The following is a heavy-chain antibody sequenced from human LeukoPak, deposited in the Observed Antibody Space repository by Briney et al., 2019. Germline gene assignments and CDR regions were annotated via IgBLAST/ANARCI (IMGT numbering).Heavy chain of an antibody. CDR3: ARTPPNYSGDASDI. V-gene: IGHV3-7*01. D-gene: IGHD5-24*01. J-gene: IGHJ3*02. CDR2: IKQDGSER. CDR1: GFTFSRYE. Sequence: GGSLRLSCAASGFTFSRYEMNWVRQAPGKGLDGVANIKQDGSERYYVGSVKGRFTLSRDNAKNSLDLQMNSLRAEDTALYYCARTPPNYSGDASDIWGQGTMVTVSS.